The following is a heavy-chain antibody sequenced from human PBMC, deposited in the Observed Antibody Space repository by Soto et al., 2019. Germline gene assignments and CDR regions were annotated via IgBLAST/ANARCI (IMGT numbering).Heavy chain of an antibody. V-gene: IGHV1-2*02. CDR3: ARAVYDYVWGSYRHSPFDY. CDR2: INPNSGGT. J-gene: IGHJ4*02. Sequence: ASVKVSCKASGYTFTGYYMHWVRQAPGQGLEWMGWINPNSGGTNYAQKFQGRVTMTRDTSISTAYMELSRLRSDDTAVYYCARAVYDYVWGSYRHSPFDYWGQGTLVTVSS. D-gene: IGHD3-16*02. CDR1: GYTFTGYY.